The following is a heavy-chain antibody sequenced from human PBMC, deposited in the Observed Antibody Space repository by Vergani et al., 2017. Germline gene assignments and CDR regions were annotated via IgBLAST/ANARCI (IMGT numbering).Heavy chain of an antibody. CDR3: ARDKTEGLDY. V-gene: IGHV3-73*02. CDR2: IRSKANSYAT. J-gene: IGHJ4*02. CDR1: GFTFSGSA. Sequence: EVQLVESGGGLVQPGGSLKLSCAASGFTFSGSAMHWVRQASGKGLEWVGRIRSKANSYATAYAASVKGRFTISRDDSKNTAYLQMNSLKTEDTAVYYCARDKTEGLDYWGQGTLVTVSS.